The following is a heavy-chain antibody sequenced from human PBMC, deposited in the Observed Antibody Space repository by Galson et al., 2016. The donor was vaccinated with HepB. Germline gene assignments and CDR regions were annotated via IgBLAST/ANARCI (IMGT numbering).Heavy chain of an antibody. J-gene: IGHJ1*01. CDR1: GFPFSNAW. Sequence: SLRLSCAASGFPFSNAWMSWVRQAPGKGLEWIGLIKPRIDGGTTNYAAPVEGRFTISRDDATNTLFLQMNSLKTEDTAVYYCATKAVGYYDRGWGQGPLVTVSS. CDR2: IKPRIDGGTT. V-gene: IGHV3-15*01. D-gene: IGHD3-22*01. CDR3: ATKAVGYYDRG.